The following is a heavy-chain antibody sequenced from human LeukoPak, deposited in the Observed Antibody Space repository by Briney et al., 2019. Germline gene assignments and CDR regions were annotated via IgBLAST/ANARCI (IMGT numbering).Heavy chain of an antibody. D-gene: IGHD3-22*01. CDR1: GYTFTSYY. Sequence: ASVKVSCKASGYTFTSYYMHWVQQAPGQGLEWMGIINPSGGSTSYAQKFQGRVTMTRDTSTSTVYMELSSLRSEDTAVYYCARDLGYYDSSGYSTHRYWFDPWGQGTLVTVSS. J-gene: IGHJ5*02. CDR2: INPSGGST. V-gene: IGHV1-46*03. CDR3: ARDLGYYDSSGYSTHRYWFDP.